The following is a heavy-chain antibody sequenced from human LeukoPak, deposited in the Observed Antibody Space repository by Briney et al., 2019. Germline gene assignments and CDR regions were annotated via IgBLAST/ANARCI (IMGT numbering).Heavy chain of an antibody. CDR2: INNDGSST. D-gene: IGHD2-2*01. CDR1: GFTFSSYW. CDR3: PRDCSSTSCYRSGLDP. V-gene: IGHV3-74*01. J-gene: IGHJ5*02. Sequence: GGSLRLSCAASGFTFSSYWMHWVRQAPGKGLVWVSRINNDGSSTNYADSVKGRFTISRDNAKNTLYLQMNSLRAEDTAVYSCPRDCSSTSCYRSGLDPWGQGTLVTVSS.